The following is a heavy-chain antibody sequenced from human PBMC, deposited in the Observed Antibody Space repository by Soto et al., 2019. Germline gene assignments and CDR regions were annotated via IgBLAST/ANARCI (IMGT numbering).Heavy chain of an antibody. V-gene: IGHV3-15*01. J-gene: IGHJ4*02. CDR3: TTCLYSSGFDF. CDR2: IKSKTDGGTT. CDR1: GFTFTNAC. Sequence: VQLVESGGFLVKPGGSLRLSCADSGFTFTNACMSWVRQAPGKGLDWVGRIKSKTDGGTTDYAAPVKGRFTISRDESKNTLFLQMNSLETEDTAVYYCTTCLYSSGFDFWGQGTLVTVSS. D-gene: IGHD6-19*01.